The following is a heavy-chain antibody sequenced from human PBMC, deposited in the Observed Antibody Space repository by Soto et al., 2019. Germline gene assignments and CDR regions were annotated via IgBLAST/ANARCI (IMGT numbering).Heavy chain of an antibody. V-gene: IGHV3-72*01. CDR2: IRNKAQNFIT. J-gene: IGHJ4*01. CDR1: GFSSSDHY. D-gene: IGHD2-15*01. CDR3: ARWVAGAADC. Sequence: EVQLVESGGGLVQPGGSLRLSCAASGFSSSDHYMDWVRQAPGKGLEWVGRIRNKAQNFITEYAASVKDRFTISRDDSRNSVYLQMSSLKNEDTAVYYCARWVAGAADCWGQGTKVTVSS.